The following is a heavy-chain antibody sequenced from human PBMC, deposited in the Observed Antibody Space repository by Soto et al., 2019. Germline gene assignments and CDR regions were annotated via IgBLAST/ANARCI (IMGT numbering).Heavy chain of an antibody. Sequence: PGGSLRLSCAASGFTFGSYAMHWVRQAPGKGLEWVAVIIYDGSDKYYPDSVKGRFTISRDNSKNTLYLQMNNLGPEDTAMYYCARDITGSYSIDYWGQGTLVTVSS. CDR2: IIYDGSDK. D-gene: IGHD1-20*01. J-gene: IGHJ4*02. V-gene: IGHV3-30-3*01. CDR1: GFTFGSYA. CDR3: ARDITGSYSIDY.